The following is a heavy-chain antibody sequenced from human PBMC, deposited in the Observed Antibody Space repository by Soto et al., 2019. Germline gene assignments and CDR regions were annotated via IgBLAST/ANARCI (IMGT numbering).Heavy chain of an antibody. Sequence: SVKVSCKASGGTFSSYAISWVRQAPGQGLEWMGGIIPIFGTENYAQKFQGRVTITADESTSTAYMELSSLRSEDTAVYYCARPIAAHAWGHYYYYYGMDVWGQGTTVTVSS. J-gene: IGHJ6*02. V-gene: IGHV1-69*13. CDR3: ARPIAAHAWGHYYYYYGMDV. D-gene: IGHD6-6*01. CDR2: IIPIFGTE. CDR1: GGTFSSYA.